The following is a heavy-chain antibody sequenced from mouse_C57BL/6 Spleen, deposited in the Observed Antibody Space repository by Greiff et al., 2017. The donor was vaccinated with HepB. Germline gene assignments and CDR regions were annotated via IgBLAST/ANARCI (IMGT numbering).Heavy chain of an antibody. D-gene: IGHD1-1*01. V-gene: IGHV5-17*01. Sequence: DVQLQESGGGLVKPGGSLKLSCAASGFTFSDYGMHWVRQAPEKGLEWVAYISSGSSTIYYADTVKGRFTISRDNAKNTLFLQMTSLRSEDTAMYYCARNIYYYGSSYGYFDYWGQGTTLTVSS. CDR2: ISSGSSTI. CDR1: GFTFSDYG. CDR3: ARNIYYYGSSYGYFDY. J-gene: IGHJ2*01.